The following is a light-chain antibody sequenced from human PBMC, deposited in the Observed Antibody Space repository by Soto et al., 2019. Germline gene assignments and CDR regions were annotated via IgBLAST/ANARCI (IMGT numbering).Light chain of an antibody. Sequence: QSALTQPRSVSGSPGQSVTISCTGTSSDVGGYNYVSWYQQHPGKAPKLMIYDVSKRPSGVPDRFSGSKSGNTASLTISGLPAEDEADYYCCSYAGSYTFGVVFGGGTKLTVL. CDR2: DVS. CDR1: SSDVGGYNY. V-gene: IGLV2-11*01. J-gene: IGLJ2*01. CDR3: CSYAGSYTFGVV.